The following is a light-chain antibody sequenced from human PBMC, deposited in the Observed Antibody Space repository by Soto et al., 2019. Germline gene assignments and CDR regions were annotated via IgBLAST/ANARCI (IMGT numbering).Light chain of an antibody. V-gene: IGKV1-27*01. J-gene: IGKJ3*01. CDR3: QKYESDLFA. CDR1: QGISNY. CDR2: AAS. Sequence: DIQMTQSPSSLSASVGDRVTITCRASQGISNYLAWYQQKPGKVPNLLIYAASTLQSGVPSRFSRSGLGTDFTINSSSLQPEDFATYYCQKYESDLFAFGPGTKVEIQ.